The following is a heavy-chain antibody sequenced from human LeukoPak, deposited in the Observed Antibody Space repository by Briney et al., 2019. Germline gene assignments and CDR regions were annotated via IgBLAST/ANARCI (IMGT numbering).Heavy chain of an antibody. CDR1: GFTVSSNY. V-gene: IGHV3-53*01. CDR3: ARDLPGRAVT. Sequence: TGGSLRLSCAASGFTVSSNYMSWVRQAPGKGLEWVSVIYSGGSTYYADPVKGRFTISRDNSKNTLYLQMNSLRAEDTAVYYCARDLPGRAVTWGQGTLVTVSS. CDR2: IYSGGST. D-gene: IGHD4-17*01. J-gene: IGHJ4*02.